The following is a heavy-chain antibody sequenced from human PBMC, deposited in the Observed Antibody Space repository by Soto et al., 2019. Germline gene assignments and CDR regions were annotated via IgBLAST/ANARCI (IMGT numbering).Heavy chain of an antibody. V-gene: IGHV5-51*01. D-gene: IGHD2-15*01. J-gene: IGHJ4*02. CDR1: GYSFPSYW. CDR2: IYPGDSDT. CDR3: ARLEYCSGDSCYVPFDY. Sequence: GESLKISCKASGYSFPSYWIAWVRQMPGKGLEWMGIIYPGDSDTRYSPYFQGQVTIAADKSISTAYLQWSSLKASDTAMYYCARLEYCSGDSCYVPFDYWGQGTQVTVSS.